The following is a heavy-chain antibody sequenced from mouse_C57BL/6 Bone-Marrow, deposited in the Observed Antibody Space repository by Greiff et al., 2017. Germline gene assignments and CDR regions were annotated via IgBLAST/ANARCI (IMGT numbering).Heavy chain of an antibody. Sequence: VQLKESGPELVKPGASVKIPCKASGYTFTDYNMDWVKQSHGKSLEWIGDINPNNGGTIYNQKFKGKATLTVDKSSSTAYMELRSLSSEDTAVYYCARWALTGTSMDYWGQGTSVTVSS. CDR1: GYTFTDYN. CDR2: INPNNGGT. J-gene: IGHJ4*01. CDR3: ARWALTGTSMDY. D-gene: IGHD4-1*01. V-gene: IGHV1-18*01.